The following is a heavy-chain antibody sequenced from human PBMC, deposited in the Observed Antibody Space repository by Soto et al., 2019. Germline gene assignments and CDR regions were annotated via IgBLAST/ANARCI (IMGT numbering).Heavy chain of an antibody. V-gene: IGHV1-69*13. D-gene: IGHD5-12*01. CDR1: GCTFSSYA. CDR3: ARSSTMVTPYNWFDP. Sequence: ASVKVSCKASGCTFSSYAISWVRQAPGQGLEWMGGIIPNFGTANYAQKFQGRVTINADESTSTAYMEPSSLRSKDTAVYSCARSSTMVTPYNWFDPWGQGTLVTVSS. J-gene: IGHJ5*02. CDR2: IIPNFGTA.